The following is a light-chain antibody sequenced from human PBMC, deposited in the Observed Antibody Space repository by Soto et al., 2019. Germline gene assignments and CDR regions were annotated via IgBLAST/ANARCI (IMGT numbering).Light chain of an antibody. Sequence: DIQMTQSPSTLSASVGDRVTITCRASQSISSWLAWYQQKPGKAPNLLIYDASSLETGVPSRFSGSGSGTDFSLSINSLQPDDLATYYCQQYDLYWTFGQGTKVDIK. CDR2: DAS. CDR3: QQYDLYWT. V-gene: IGKV1-5*01. J-gene: IGKJ1*01. CDR1: QSISSW.